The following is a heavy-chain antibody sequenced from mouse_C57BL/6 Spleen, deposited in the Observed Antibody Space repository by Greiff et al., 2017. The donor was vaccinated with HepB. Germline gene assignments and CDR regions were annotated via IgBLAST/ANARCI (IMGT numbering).Heavy chain of an antibody. V-gene: IGHV1-15*01. CDR1: GYTFTDYE. D-gene: IGHD2-4*01. CDR3: TRLGLRREGSAY. CDR2: IDPETGGT. Sequence: VQLQQSGAELVRPGASVTLSCKASGYTFTDYEMHWVKQTPVHGLEWIGAIDPETGGTAYNQKFKGKAILTADKSSSTAYMELRSLTSEDSAVYYCTRLGLRREGSAYWGQGTTLTVSS. J-gene: IGHJ2*01.